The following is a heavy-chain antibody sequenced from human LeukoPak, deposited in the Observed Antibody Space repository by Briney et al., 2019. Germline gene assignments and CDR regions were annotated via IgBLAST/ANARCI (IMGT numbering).Heavy chain of an antibody. CDR1: GFIFSDYT. Sequence: GGSLRLSCAVSGFIFSDYTMHWVRQAPGKGLEWVAVISYDGSSGHYADSVKGRFIISRDKSKNTVYLQMNSLRAEDTAVYYCARDFYDSSGYYQGNYWGQGTLVTVSS. CDR3: ARDFYDSSGYYQGNY. V-gene: IGHV3-30-3*01. J-gene: IGHJ4*02. CDR2: ISYDGSSG. D-gene: IGHD3-22*01.